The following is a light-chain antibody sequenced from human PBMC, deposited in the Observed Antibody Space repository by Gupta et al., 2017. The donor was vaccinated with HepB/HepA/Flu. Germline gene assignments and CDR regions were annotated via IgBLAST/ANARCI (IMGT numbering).Light chain of an antibody. CDR3: AQYLSRGIWV. J-gene: IGLJ3*02. CDR2: NTN. V-gene: IGLV8-61*01. CDR1: SGSVSTKYY. Sequence: TVVTQEPSPSVFPGGTVTLTCGLSSGSVSTKYYPSWYQQTPAPAPRTLNCNTNIRSAGVPGRFAASLLGTTAVPTTTGAEADEASYYYCAQYLSRGIWVFGGGTKLTVL.